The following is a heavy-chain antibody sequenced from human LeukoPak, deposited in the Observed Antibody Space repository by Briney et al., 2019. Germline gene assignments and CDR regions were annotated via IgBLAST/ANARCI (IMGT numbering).Heavy chain of an antibody. J-gene: IGHJ4*02. CDR2: INPNSGGT. V-gene: IGHV1-2*02. CDR3: ARDHLLRGEY. Sequence: ASVKVSCKASGYTFTGYYMHWVRQAPGQGLEWMGWINPNSGGTNYAQKFQGRVTMTRDTSISTAYMELSSLRSEDTAVYYCARDHLLRGEYWGRGTLVTVSS. D-gene: IGHD2-8*02. CDR1: GYTFTGYY.